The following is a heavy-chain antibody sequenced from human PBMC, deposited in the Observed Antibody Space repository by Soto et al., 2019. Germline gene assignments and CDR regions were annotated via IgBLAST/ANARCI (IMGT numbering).Heavy chain of an antibody. CDR1: GGSFSGYY. V-gene: IGHV4-34*01. J-gene: IGHJ4*02. Sequence: PSETLSLTYAVYGGSFSGYYWSWIRQPPGKGLEWIGEINHSGSTNYNPSLKSRVTISVDTSKNQFSLKLSSVAAADTAVYYCARARLLLLWFGELSLDYWGQGTLVTVSS. CDR3: ARARLLLLWFGELSLDY. D-gene: IGHD3-10*01. CDR2: INHSGST.